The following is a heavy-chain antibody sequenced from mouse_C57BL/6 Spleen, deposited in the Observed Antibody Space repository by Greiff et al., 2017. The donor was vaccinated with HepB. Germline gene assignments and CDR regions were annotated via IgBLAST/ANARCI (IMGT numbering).Heavy chain of an antibody. V-gene: IGHV10-1*01. J-gene: IGHJ1*03. Sequence: EVMLVESGGGLVQPKGSLKLSCAASGFSFNTYAMNWVRQAPGKGLEWVARIRSKSNNYATYYADSVKDRFTISRDDSESMLYLQMNNLKTEDTAMYYCVRQRLLLCFDVWGTGTTVTVSS. CDR2: IRSKSNNYAT. D-gene: IGHD2-3*01. CDR3: VRQRLLLCFDV. CDR1: GFSFNTYA.